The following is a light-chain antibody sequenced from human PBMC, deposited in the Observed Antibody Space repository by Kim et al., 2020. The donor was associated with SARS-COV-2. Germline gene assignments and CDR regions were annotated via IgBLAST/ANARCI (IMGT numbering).Light chain of an antibody. Sequence: ASVGDRVTITCQASLDISNSLNWYQQRPGKAPKLLIYDASRLVTGAPSRFSGSGFATDFTFTITNLQPEDVATYYCQQYDNLPQTFGAGTKVDIK. J-gene: IGKJ4*01. CDR1: LDISNS. CDR2: DAS. CDR3: QQYDNLPQT. V-gene: IGKV1-33*01.